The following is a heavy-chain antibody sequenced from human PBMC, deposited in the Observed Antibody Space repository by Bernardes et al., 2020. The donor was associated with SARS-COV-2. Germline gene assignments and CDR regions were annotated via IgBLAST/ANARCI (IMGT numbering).Heavy chain of an antibody. Sequence: GGSLRLSCAASGFTFSSYAMHWVRQAPGKGLEWVAVISYDGSNKYYADSVKGRFTISRDNSKNTLYLQMNSLRAEDTAVYYCARDRSESYGSGDAFDIWGQGTMVTVSS. CDR1: GFTFSSYA. CDR2: ISYDGSNK. D-gene: IGHD5-18*01. V-gene: IGHV3-30-3*01. J-gene: IGHJ3*02. CDR3: ARDRSESYGSGDAFDI.